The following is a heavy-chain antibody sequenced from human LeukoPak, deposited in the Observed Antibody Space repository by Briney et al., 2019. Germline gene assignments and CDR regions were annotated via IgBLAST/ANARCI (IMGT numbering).Heavy chain of an antibody. CDR2: IYYSGST. CDR3: ARLILDTDYFDY. D-gene: IGHD5-18*01. CDR1: GSSISSYY. V-gene: IGHV4-59*08. J-gene: IGHJ4*02. Sequence: SETLSLTCTVSGSSISSYYWSWIRQPPGKGLEWIGYIYYSGSTNYNPSLKSRVTISVDTSKNQFSLKLSSVTAADTAVYYCARLILDTDYFDYWGQGTLVTVSS.